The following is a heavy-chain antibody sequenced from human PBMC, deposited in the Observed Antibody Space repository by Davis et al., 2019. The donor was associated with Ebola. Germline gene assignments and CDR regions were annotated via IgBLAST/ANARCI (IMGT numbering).Heavy chain of an antibody. J-gene: IGHJ5*02. CDR3: ARVPSLYYYDSSGYYNRGSWFDP. Sequence: SETLSLTCAVSGGSISSSNWWSWVRQPPGKGLEWIGEIYHSGSTNYNPSLKSRVTISVDKSKNQFSLKLSSVTAADTAVYYWARVPSLYYYDSSGYYNRGSWFDPWGQGTLVTVSS. CDR1: GGSISSSNW. CDR2: IYHSGST. V-gene: IGHV4-4*02. D-gene: IGHD3-22*01.